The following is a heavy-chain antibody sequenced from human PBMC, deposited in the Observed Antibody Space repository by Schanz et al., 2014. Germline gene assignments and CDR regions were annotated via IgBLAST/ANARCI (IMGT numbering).Heavy chain of an antibody. CDR1: GFSVSNTY. D-gene: IGHD3-10*01. CDR2: INSAGTT. CDR3: ARGRGYIIGQ. Sequence: EVQLAESGGGLIQPGGSLRLSCVVSGFSVSNTYMHWVRQPPGKGLEWVSGINSAGTTYYADSVKGRFTFSRDSSKNTVYLQMDSLRADDTSVYYCARGRGYIIGQWGQGILVTVSS. J-gene: IGHJ4*02. V-gene: IGHV3-53*01.